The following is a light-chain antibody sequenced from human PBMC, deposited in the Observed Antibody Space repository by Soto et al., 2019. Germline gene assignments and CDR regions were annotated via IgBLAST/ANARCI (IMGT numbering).Light chain of an antibody. CDR3: QSYDSSLSGLYV. J-gene: IGLJ1*01. CDR1: SSNIGATYD. Sequence: QSVLTQPPSISGAPGQRVTISCTGSSSNIGATYDVHWYQQLPGAAPKLLIYGHKNRPSGVPDRFSGSKSGTSASLTITGLQAEDEADYYCQSYDSSLSGLYVFGTGTKVTVL. V-gene: IGLV1-40*01. CDR2: GHK.